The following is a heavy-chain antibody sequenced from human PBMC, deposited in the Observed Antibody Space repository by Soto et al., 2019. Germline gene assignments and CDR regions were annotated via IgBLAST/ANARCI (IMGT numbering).Heavy chain of an antibody. J-gene: IGHJ6*02. CDR2: IFYSGTT. CDR1: GGSVSNTGYF. Sequence: TLSLTCSVSGGSVSNTGYFWTWIRQHPGKGLELIAYIFYSGTTYYSPSLQSRVTISVDTSNNQFSLSLRSVTAADTAVYYCARGNDLPYYYYGLDVWGQGTTVTVSS. CDR3: ARGNDLPYYYYGLDV. D-gene: IGHD1-1*01. V-gene: IGHV4-31*02.